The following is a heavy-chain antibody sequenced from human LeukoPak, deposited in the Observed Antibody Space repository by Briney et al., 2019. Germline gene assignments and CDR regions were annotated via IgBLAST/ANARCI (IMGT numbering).Heavy chain of an antibody. CDR1: GFTFSTYW. CDR3: AKGYCGGDCPFDY. Sequence: GGSLRLSCAASGFTFSTYWMSWVRQAPGKGLEWVANIKHDGSEKNYVDSVKGRFTISRDNAKNSLYLQMNSLRAEDTAVYYCAKGYCGGDCPFDYWGQGTLVTVSS. CDR2: IKHDGSEK. V-gene: IGHV3-7*01. J-gene: IGHJ4*02. D-gene: IGHD2-21*01.